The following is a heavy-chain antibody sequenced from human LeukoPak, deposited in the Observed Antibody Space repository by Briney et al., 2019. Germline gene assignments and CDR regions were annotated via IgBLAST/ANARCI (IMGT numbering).Heavy chain of an antibody. J-gene: IGHJ4*02. D-gene: IGHD2-15*01. CDR3: ARPYCSGGSCYLDY. CDR1: GFTFSDYY. CDR2: ISSSGSTI. Sequence: GRSLRLSCAASGFTFSDYYMSWIRQAPGKGLEWVSYISSSGSTIYYADSVKGRFTISRDNAKNSLYLQMNSLRAEDTAVYYCARPYCSGGSCYLDYWGQGTLVTVSS. V-gene: IGHV3-11*04.